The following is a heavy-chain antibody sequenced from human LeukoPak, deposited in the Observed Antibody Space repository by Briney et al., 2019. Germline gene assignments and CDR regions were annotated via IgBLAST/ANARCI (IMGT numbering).Heavy chain of an antibody. V-gene: IGHV3-48*01. CDR3: ARGSTYYDSSGQVPFDY. D-gene: IGHD3-22*01. CDR2: ISSSSSTI. Sequence: QAGGSLRLSCAASGFTFSTYSMNWVRQAPGKGLEWVSYISSSSSTIYYADSVKGRFTISRDNAKNSLYLQMSSLRAEDTAVYYCARGSTYYDSSGQVPFDYWGQGTLVTVSS. J-gene: IGHJ4*02. CDR1: GFTFSTYS.